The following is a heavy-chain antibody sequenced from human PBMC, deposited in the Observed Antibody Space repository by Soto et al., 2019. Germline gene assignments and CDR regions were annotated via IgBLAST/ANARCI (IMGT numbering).Heavy chain of an antibody. CDR1: GYSIRSSNW. V-gene: IGHV4-28*01. Sequence: QVQLQESGPGLVKPSATLSHTCAVSGYSIRSSNWWGWIRQPPGKGLEWIGYIYYSGRTYYNPSLKSRVTMSVDTSKNHFSLKLSSVTAVDTAVYYCARKNGVLDAFDIWGQGTMVTVSS. CDR3: ARKNGVLDAFDI. D-gene: IGHD4-17*01. CDR2: IYYSGRT. J-gene: IGHJ3*02.